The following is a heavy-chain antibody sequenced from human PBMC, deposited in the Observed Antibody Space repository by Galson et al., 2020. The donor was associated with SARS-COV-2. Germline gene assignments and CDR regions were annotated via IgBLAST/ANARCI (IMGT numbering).Heavy chain of an antibody. V-gene: IGHV4-38-2*01. CDR1: GYSISSGYY. D-gene: IGHD4-17*01. CDR2: IYHSGST. J-gene: IGHJ4*02. CDR3: ARLMHDYGDYGHYFDY. Sequence: SETLSLTCAVSGYSISSGYYWGWIRQPPGKGLEWIGSIYHSGSTYYNPSLKSRVTISVDTSKNQFSLKLSSVTAADTAVYYCARLMHDYGDYGHYFDYWGQGTLVTVSS.